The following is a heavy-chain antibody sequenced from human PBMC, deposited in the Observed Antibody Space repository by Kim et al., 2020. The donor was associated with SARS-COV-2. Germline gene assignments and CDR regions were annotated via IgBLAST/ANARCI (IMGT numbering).Heavy chain of an antibody. Sequence: GGSLRLSCAASGFTFSTYAMSWVRQAPGKGLEWVSAISGSGGSTYYADSVKGRFTISRDNSKNTLYLQMNSLRAEDTAVYYCAKVFSYDILTGYYRGYYYYYYGMDVWGQGTTVTVSS. D-gene: IGHD3-9*01. J-gene: IGHJ6*02. V-gene: IGHV3-23*01. CDR3: AKVFSYDILTGYYRGYYYYYYGMDV. CDR2: ISGSGGST. CDR1: GFTFSTYA.